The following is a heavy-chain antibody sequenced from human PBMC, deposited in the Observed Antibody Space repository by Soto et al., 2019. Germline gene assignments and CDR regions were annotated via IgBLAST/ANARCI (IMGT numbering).Heavy chain of an antibody. CDR2: IIPIFSTP. J-gene: IGHJ5*02. D-gene: IGHD3-22*01. CDR1: GGTFGSYA. CDR3: ARPIQYYFDTSAQSAWFDP. Sequence: QVQLVQSGAEVKKPGSSVKVSCKTSGGTFGSYAISWVRQAPGQGLEWMGGIIPIFSTPNYAQKFQGRVTSTADESTSTAYIELSSLRSEDTAVYYCARPIQYYFDTSAQSAWFDPWGQGTLVTVSS. V-gene: IGHV1-69*12.